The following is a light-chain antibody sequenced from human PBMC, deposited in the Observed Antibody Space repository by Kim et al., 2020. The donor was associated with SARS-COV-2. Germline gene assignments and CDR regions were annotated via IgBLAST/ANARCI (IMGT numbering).Light chain of an antibody. V-gene: IGLV1-47*01. J-gene: IGLJ3*02. CDR2: RNN. Sequence: SGSPGQRVTISCSGINTHYVYWYQRLPGTAPKLLIYRNNHRPSGVPDRFSGSKSDTSASLAISGLRSDDEADYFCAAWDDSLSGRVFGGGTQLTVL. CDR1: NTHY. CDR3: AAWDDSLSGRV.